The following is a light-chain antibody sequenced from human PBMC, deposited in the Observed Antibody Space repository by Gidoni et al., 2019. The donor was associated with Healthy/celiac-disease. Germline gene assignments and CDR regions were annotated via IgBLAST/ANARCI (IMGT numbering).Light chain of an antibody. J-gene: IGKJ1*01. Sequence: DIEMTQSPSSLSASVGDRVTITCRESQSISSYLNWYQQKPGKAPKLLIYAASSLQRGVPSMFSGSGSGTDFTLTISSLQPEDFATYYCQQSYSTLWTFGQGTKVEIK. V-gene: IGKV1-39*01. CDR3: QQSYSTLWT. CDR2: AAS. CDR1: QSISSY.